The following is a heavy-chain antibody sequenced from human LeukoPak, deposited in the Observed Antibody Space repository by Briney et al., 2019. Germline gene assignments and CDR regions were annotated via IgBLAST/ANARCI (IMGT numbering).Heavy chain of an antibody. CDR3: ARGSAVLRFLEWLPEYYFDY. J-gene: IGHJ4*02. V-gene: IGHV4-34*01. CDR2: INHSGST. D-gene: IGHD3-3*01. CDR1: GGSFSGYY. Sequence: PSETLSLTCAVYGGSFSGYYWSWIRQPPGKGLEWIGEINHSGSTNYNPSLKSRVTISVDTSKNQFSLKLSSVTAVDTAVYYCARGSAVLRFLEWLPEYYFDYWGQGTLVTVSS.